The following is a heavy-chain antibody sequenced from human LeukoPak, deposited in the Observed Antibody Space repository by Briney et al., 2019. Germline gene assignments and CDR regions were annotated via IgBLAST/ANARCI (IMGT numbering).Heavy chain of an antibody. Sequence: GGSLRLSCAASGFIFRSYWMSWVRRAPGKGLEWVANINPDGSEKYYMDSVKGRFTISRDNAKNSLFLLMNNLRAEDTAVYYCARLVFLTGYSNFHFWGRGTMVTVCS. D-gene: IGHD3-9*01. J-gene: IGHJ4*02. CDR1: GFIFRSYW. CDR2: INPDGSEK. CDR3: ARLVFLTGYSNFHF. V-gene: IGHV3-7*01.